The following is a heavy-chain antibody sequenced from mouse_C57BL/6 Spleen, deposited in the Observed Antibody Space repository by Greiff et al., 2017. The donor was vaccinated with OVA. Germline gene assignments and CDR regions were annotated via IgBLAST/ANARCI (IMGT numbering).Heavy chain of an antibody. CDR1: GYTFTSYW. Sequence: QVQLQQPGTELVKPGASVKLSCKASGYTFTSYWMHWVKQRPGQGLEWIGNINPSNGGTNYNEKFKSKATLTVDKASSTAYMQLSILTSEDSAVYYGARFLPIYDGYYDYAMDYWGQGTSVTVSS. CDR2: INPSNGGT. J-gene: IGHJ4*01. V-gene: IGHV1-53*01. D-gene: IGHD2-3*01. CDR3: ARFLPIYDGYYDYAMDY.